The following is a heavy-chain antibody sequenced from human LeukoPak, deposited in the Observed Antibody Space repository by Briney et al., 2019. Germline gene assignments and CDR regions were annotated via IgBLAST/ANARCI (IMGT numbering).Heavy chain of an antibody. V-gene: IGHV3-7*05. CDR2: IKRDGSEK. CDR1: AFTFSDYY. D-gene: IGHD5-18*01. Sequence: GGSLRLSCAASAFTFSDYYMSSIRQAPGKGLEWVANIKRDGSEKYYVDSVKGRFTISKDNAKNSLYLQMNSLRAEETAMYYTGRDDHYSYWNWGQGTLVTVSS. CDR3: GRDDHYSYWN. J-gene: IGHJ4*02.